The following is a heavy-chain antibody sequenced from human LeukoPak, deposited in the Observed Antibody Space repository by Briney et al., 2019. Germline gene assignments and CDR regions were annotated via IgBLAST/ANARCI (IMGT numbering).Heavy chain of an antibody. V-gene: IGHV4-34*01. J-gene: IGHJ4*02. CDR2: INHSGST. D-gene: IGHD5-24*01. Sequence: PSETLSLTCAVYGGSFSGYYWSWIRQPPGKGLEWIGEINHSGSTNYNPSLKRRVTISVDTSKNQFSLKLSSVTAADTAVYYCARGPDGYNSVDYWGQGTLVTVSS. CDR3: ARGPDGYNSVDY. CDR1: GGSFSGYY.